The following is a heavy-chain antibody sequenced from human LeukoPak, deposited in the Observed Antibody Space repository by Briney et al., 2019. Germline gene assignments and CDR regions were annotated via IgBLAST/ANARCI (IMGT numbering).Heavy chain of an antibody. D-gene: IGHD5-18*01. Sequence: GGSLRLSCAASGFTFSSYAMSWVRQAPGKGLEWVSAISGSGGSTYYADSVKGRFTISRDNSKNTLYLQMNSLRAEDTAVYYCARVGYSYVAFDIWGQGTMVTVSS. CDR3: ARVGYSYVAFDI. CDR2: ISGSGGST. J-gene: IGHJ3*02. V-gene: IGHV3-23*01. CDR1: GFTFSSYA.